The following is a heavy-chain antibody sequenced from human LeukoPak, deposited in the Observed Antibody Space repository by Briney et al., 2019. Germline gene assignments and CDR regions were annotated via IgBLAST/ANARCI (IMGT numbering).Heavy chain of an antibody. D-gene: IGHD3-9*01. CDR1: GDSISSVAYS. J-gene: IGHJ4*02. CDR3: ARGGRRGWLLSAYYFDY. CDR2: IFHTGST. V-gene: IGHV4-30-2*01. Sequence: SQTLSLTCVVSGDSISSVAYSWSWIRQPPGKGLEWIGYIFHTGSTFYNPSLKSRLTISVDNSKNQFSLRLSSVTAADTAVYYCARGGRRGWLLSAYYFDYWGQGTLVTVSS.